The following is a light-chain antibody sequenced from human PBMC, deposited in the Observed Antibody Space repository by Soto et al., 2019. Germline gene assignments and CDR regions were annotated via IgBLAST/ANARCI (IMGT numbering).Light chain of an antibody. V-gene: IGKV1-33*01. J-gene: IGKJ4*01. Sequence: DIQMTQYPSSLSASVGDRVTITCPASQDISNYLNWYQQKPGKAPKLLIYDASNLETGVPSRFGGSGSGTEFTLTISSLQPEDFATYYCLQHNSYPLTFGGGTKVDIK. CDR2: DAS. CDR3: LQHNSYPLT. CDR1: QDISNY.